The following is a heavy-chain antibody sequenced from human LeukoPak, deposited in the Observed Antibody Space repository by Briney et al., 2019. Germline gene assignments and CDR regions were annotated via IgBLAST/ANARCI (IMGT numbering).Heavy chain of an antibody. CDR1: GFTFSSYG. CDR3: AKDFSPTNYYDSSGLFDY. Sequence: PGGSLRLSCAASGFTFSSYGMHWVRQAPGKGLEWVAVISYDGSNKYYADSVRGRFTISRDNSENTLYLQMNSLRAEDTAVYYCAKDFSPTNYYDSSGLFDYWGQGTLVTVSS. D-gene: IGHD3-22*01. CDR2: ISYDGSNK. J-gene: IGHJ4*02. V-gene: IGHV3-30*18.